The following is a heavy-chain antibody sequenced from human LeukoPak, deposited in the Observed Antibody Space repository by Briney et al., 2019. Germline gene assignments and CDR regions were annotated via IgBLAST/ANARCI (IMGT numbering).Heavy chain of an antibody. CDR3: ARLGSEYYDFWSGYYPTSNWFDP. Sequence: PGEALKISFKGSGSSFTSYWIGWVRPMPGKGLEWMGIIYPGDSDTRYRPSFQGQVTISADKSISTAYLQWSSLKASDTAMYYCARLGSEYYDFWSGYYPTSNWFDPWGQGTLVTVSS. V-gene: IGHV5-51*01. J-gene: IGHJ5*02. CDR1: GSSFTSYW. CDR2: IYPGDSDT. D-gene: IGHD3-3*01.